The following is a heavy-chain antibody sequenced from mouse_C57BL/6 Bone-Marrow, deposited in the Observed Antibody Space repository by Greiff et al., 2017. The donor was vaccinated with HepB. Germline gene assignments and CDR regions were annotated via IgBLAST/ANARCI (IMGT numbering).Heavy chain of an antibody. CDR3: ARDPRGKALYYAMDY. CDR1: GYTFTSYW. V-gene: IGHV1-50*01. CDR2: IDPSDSYT. D-gene: IGHD3-1*01. Sequence: QVQLKQPGAELVKPGASVKLSCKASGYTFTSYWMQWVKQRPGQGLEWIGEIDPSDSYTNYNQKFKGKATLTVDTSSSTAYMQLSSLTSEDSAVYYCARDPRGKALYYAMDYWGQGTSVTVSS. J-gene: IGHJ4*01.